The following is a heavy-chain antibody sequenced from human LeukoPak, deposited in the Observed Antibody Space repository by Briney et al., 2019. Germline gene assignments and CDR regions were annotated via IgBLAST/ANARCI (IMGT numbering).Heavy chain of an antibody. CDR1: GFTLSDYY. D-gene: IGHD2-2*01. V-gene: IGHV3-11*04. Sequence: KPGGSLRLSCAASGFTLSDYYMSWIRQAPGKGLEWVSYISSSGSTIYYADSVKGRFTISRDNAKNSLYLQMNSLRAEDTAVYYCAGCSSTSCRYYYYYMDVWGKGTTVTVSS. CDR3: AGCSSTSCRYYYYYMDV. J-gene: IGHJ6*03. CDR2: ISSSGSTI.